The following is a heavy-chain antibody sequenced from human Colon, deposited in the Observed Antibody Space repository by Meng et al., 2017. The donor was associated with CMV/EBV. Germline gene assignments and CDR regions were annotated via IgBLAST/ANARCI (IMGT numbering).Heavy chain of an antibody. V-gene: IGHV4-34*01. J-gene: IGHJ1*01. CDR1: GASFSGDY. D-gene: IGHD3-3*01. CDR3: ARGIFTIAGGLYFQH. CDR2: INHSGST. Sequence: QVQLQQWGAGLLKPSETLSLTCSFSGASFSGDYWSWIRQPPGEGLEWIGEINHSGSTNYNPSLKSRVTMSVDTSNNHFSLRLSSVIAADTAVYYCARGIFTIAGGLYFQHWGQGTLVTVSS.